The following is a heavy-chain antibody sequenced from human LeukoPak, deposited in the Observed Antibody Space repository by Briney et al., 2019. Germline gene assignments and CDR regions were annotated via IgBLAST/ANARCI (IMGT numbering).Heavy chain of an antibody. Sequence: ASVKVSCKASGYSFTGYYMHWVRQAPGQGLEWMGRINPNSGGTNYAQKFQGRVTMTRDTSISTAYMELSRLRSDDTAVYYCARDLIRSGYCGYYYYYMDVWGKGTTVTVSS. CDR2: INPNSGGT. J-gene: IGHJ6*03. CDR1: GYSFTGYY. D-gene: IGHD3-3*01. V-gene: IGHV1-2*06. CDR3: ARDLIRSGYCGYYYYYMDV.